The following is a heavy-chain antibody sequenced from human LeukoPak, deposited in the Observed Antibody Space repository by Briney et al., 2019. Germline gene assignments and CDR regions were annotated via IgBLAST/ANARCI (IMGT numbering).Heavy chain of an antibody. CDR3: AVLNWGLNPYYYYGMDV. CDR1: GGSISSGGYY. V-gene: IGHV4-30-2*01. D-gene: IGHD7-27*01. CDR2: IYHSGST. Sequence: PSETLSLTCTVSGGSISSGGYYWSWIRQPPGKGLEWIGYIYHSGSTYYNPSLKSRVTISVDRSKNQFSLKLSSVTAADTAVYYCAVLNWGLNPYYYYGMDVWGQGTTVTVSS. J-gene: IGHJ6*02.